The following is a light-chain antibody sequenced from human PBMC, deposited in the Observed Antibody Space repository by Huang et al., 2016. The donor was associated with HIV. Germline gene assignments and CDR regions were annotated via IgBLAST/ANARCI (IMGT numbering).Light chain of an antibody. CDR2: LTG. V-gene: IGKV4-1*01. CDR1: QSLFFSSTTRSY. Sequence: DIVMTQSPDSLAVSLGVRGTINCRSSQSLFFSSTTRSYLAWYQKKPGKPPKLVISLTGARESWAPDRFSGSGCETHITHTSNRLQAEGFAVYYCQQYYHNPRTFGGGTKVEI. CDR3: QQYYHNPRT. J-gene: IGKJ4*01.